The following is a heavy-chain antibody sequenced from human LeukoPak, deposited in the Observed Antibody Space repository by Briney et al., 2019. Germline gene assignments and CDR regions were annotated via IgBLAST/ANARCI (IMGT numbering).Heavy chain of an antibody. CDR1: GVSISSYY. Sequence: SETLSLTCTVSGVSISSYYWSWIRQPPGKGLEWIGYIYYSGSTNYNPSLKSRVTISVDTSKNQFSLKLSSVTAADTAVYYCAREVSGSYLLDYWGQGTLVTVSS. CDR2: IYYSGST. V-gene: IGHV4-59*01. J-gene: IGHJ4*02. D-gene: IGHD1-26*01. CDR3: AREVSGSYLLDY.